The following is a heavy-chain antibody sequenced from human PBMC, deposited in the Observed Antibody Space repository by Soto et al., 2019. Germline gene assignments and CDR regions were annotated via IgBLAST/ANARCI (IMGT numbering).Heavy chain of an antibody. Sequence: PGGSLRLSCAASGFTFSDHYMAWIRQAPGKGLEWVSAISGSGGSTYYADSVKGRFTISRDKSKNTLYLQMNSLRAEDTALYYCAKSFSSNWYDYFDYWGQGSLVTVSS. CDR2: ISGSGGST. D-gene: IGHD6-13*01. J-gene: IGHJ4*02. V-gene: IGHV3-23*01. CDR1: GFTFSDHY. CDR3: AKSFSSNWYDYFDY.